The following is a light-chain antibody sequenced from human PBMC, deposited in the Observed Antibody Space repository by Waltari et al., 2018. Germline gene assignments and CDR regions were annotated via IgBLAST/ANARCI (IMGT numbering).Light chain of an antibody. V-gene: IGKV2-40*01. CDR2: LVS. CDR1: QSLVYSDGRTY. J-gene: IGKJ2*03. Sequence: EIVITQTPLSLLVTLGEPASISCRSSQSLVYSDGRTYLDWYLQKPGQSPQLLMYLVSKRASGVPDKFSGSVSGTDFTLKISRVEAEDVGVYYCMQALRSPYSFGQGTKVEI. CDR3: MQALRSPYS.